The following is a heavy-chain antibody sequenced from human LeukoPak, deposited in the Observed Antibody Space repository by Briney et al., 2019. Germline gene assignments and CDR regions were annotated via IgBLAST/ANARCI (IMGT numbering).Heavy chain of an antibody. CDR2: IYYSGST. D-gene: IGHD3-3*01. CDR3: ARSSQPQGTYYDFWSGYYINWFDP. Sequence: SGTLSLTCTVSGGSISSYYWSWIRQPPGKGLEWIGYIYYSGSTNYNPSLKSRVTISVDTSKNQFSLKLSSVTAADTAVYYCARSSQPQGTYYDFWSGYYINWFDPWGQGTLVTVSS. V-gene: IGHV4-59*01. J-gene: IGHJ5*02. CDR1: GGSISSYY.